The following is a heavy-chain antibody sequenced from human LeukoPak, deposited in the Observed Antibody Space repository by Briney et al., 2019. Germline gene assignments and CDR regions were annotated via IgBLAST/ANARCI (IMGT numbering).Heavy chain of an antibody. CDR2: ISGSGSTI. CDR3: ARWAGSGTFFDF. CDR1: GFTFINYE. D-gene: IGHD1-7*01. Sequence: PGGSLRLSCVASGFTFINYEMNWVRQAPGKGLEWVSYISGSGSTILYADSVKGRFTISRDNAKNSVDLQMHSLRAEDTAVYYCARWAGSGTFFDFWGQGTLVTVSS. J-gene: IGHJ4*02. V-gene: IGHV3-48*03.